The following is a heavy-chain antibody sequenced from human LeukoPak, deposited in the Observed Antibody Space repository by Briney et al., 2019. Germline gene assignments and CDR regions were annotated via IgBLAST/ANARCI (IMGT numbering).Heavy chain of an antibody. Sequence: PSETLSLTCAVYSVTFSGYYWSWIRQPPGKGLEWIGEINHSGSTNYNPSLKSRVTISVDTSKNQFSLKLSSVTAADTAVYYCARLVVVLPAARAYYYYGMDVWGQGTMVTVSS. J-gene: IGHJ6*02. CDR3: ARLVVVLPAARAYYYYGMDV. D-gene: IGHD2-2*01. CDR2: INHSGST. CDR1: SVTFSGYY. V-gene: IGHV4-34*01.